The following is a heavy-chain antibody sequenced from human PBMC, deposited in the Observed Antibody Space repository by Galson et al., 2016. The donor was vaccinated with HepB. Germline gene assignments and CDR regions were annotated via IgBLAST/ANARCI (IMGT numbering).Heavy chain of an antibody. V-gene: IGHV4-59*01. CDR1: GVSIRDYY. J-gene: IGHJ6*03. D-gene: IGHD1-26*01. CDR2: IYFSGNT. Sequence: ETLSLTCTVSGVSIRDYYWSWIRQSPGKGLEWIGYIYFSGNTKYNPSLKSRVPISIDTSKNQFSLRLSSVTAADTAVYYCARRILASSIVDYFYYNMDVWGKGTTVTVSS. CDR3: ARRILASSIVDYFYYNMDV.